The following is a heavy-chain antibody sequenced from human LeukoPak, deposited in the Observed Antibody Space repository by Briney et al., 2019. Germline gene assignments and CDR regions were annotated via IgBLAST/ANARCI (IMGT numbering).Heavy chain of an antibody. D-gene: IGHD4-17*01. CDR3: ARVGMVTTEAFDY. CDR1: GGSISSGGYS. J-gene: IGHJ4*02. CDR2: IYYSGST. V-gene: IGHV4-31*03. Sequence: SETLSLTCTVSGGSISSGGYSWSWIRQHPGKGLEWIGYIYYSGSTYYNPSLKSRVTISVDTSKNQFSLKLSSVTAADTAVYYCARVGMVTTEAFDYWGQGTLVTVSS.